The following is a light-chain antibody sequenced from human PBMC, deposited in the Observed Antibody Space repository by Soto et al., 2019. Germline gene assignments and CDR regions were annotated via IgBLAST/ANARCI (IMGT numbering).Light chain of an antibody. V-gene: IGKV3-20*01. CDR2: GAS. J-gene: IGKJ5*01. CDR1: QSVSSSY. CDR3: QQYGSSQIT. Sequence: VLPQSHGPLSLSPGDRSPLSVRASQSVSSSYLAWYQQKPGQAHRIVIYGASSRATGIQDRFSGSGYGKDGNLNISRLEPEEWAVYYCQQYGSSQITVGNGKRLEIK.